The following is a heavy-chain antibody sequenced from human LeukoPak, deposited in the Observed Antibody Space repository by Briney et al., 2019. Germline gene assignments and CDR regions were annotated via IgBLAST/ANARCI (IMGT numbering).Heavy chain of an antibody. J-gene: IGHJ4*02. Sequence: SETLSLTCAVSGGSISNFYWSWIRQPAGKGLEWIGRIYTGGRTNYKPSLKSRVTMSVDTSKNQFSLKLSSVTAADTAVYYCARRFAADYWGQGTLVTVSS. CDR3: ARRFAADY. D-gene: IGHD3-3*01. CDR1: GGSISNFY. CDR2: IYTGGRT. V-gene: IGHV4-4*07.